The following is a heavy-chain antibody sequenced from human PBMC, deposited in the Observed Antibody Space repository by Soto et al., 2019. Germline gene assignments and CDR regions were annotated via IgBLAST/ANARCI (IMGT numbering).Heavy chain of an antibody. CDR1: GGSISSGVYY. V-gene: IGHV4-31*03. J-gene: IGHJ5*02. CDR3: ARGRKSCSSTSCNNGFDP. Sequence: QVQLQESGPGLVKPSQTLSLTCTVSGGSISSGVYYWSWIRQHPGKGLEWIGYIYYSGSTYYNPSRRSRVTISIDTSKNQFTQKLSSVTAADTAVYYCARGRKSCSSTSCNNGFDPWGQGTLVTVSS. D-gene: IGHD2-2*01. CDR2: IYYSGST.